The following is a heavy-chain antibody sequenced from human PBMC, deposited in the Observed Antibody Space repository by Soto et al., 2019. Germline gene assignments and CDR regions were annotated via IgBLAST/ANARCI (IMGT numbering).Heavy chain of an antibody. CDR2: IYHSGST. J-gene: IGHJ4*02. CDR1: GDSISSNNW. CDR3: ASSSGYYGPLIDY. D-gene: IGHD3-22*01. V-gene: IGHV4-4*02. Sequence: SETLSLTCAVSGDSISSNNWWSWVRQPPGKGLEWIGEIYHSGSTNYNPSLKSRVTISVDTSKNQFSLKLSSVTAADTAVYYCASSSGYYGPLIDYWGQGTLVTVSS.